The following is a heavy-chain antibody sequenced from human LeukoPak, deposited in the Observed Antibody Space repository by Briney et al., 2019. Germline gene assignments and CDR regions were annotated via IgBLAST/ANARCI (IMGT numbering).Heavy chain of an antibody. CDR3: ARVGAVVVIAATAPSDY. CDR1: GYAFTSYG. CDR2: ISAYNGNT. D-gene: IGHD2-15*01. V-gene: IGHV1-18*01. Sequence: ASVTVSCKASGYAFTSYGIGWVRQAPGQGLEWMGWISAYNGNTNYGQNLQGRVTMTTDTSTSTAYMELRSLRSDDTAVYYCARVGAVVVIAATAPSDYWGQGTLVTVSS. J-gene: IGHJ4*02.